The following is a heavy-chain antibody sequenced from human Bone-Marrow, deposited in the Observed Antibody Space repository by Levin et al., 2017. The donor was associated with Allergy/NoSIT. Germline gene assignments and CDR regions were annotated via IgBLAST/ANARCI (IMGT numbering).Heavy chain of an antibody. CDR2: ISYHGTNI. J-gene: IGHJ4*02. CDR3: AREASGWSFDY. CDR1: RFSFGDYG. D-gene: IGHD6-19*01. V-gene: IGHV3-30*03. Sequence: QAGGSLRLSCAASRFSFGDYGMHWVRQAPGKGLEWVALISYHGTNIKYADSVKGRFTISRDNSENMLYLQMNSLRGEDTAVYYCAREASGWSFDYWGQGTLVTVSS.